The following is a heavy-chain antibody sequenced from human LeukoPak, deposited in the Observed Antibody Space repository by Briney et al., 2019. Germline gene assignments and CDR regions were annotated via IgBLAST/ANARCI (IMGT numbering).Heavy chain of an antibody. J-gene: IGHJ4*02. CDR1: GGSFSGYY. D-gene: IGHD6-13*01. CDR2: INHSGST. V-gene: IGHV4-34*01. Sequence: PSETLSLTCAVYGGSFSGYYWSWIRQPPGKGLEWIGEINHSGSTNYNPSLKSRVTISVDTSKNQFSLKLSSVTAADTAVYYCARDLGSSPGPGYWGQGTLVTVSS. CDR3: ARDLGSSPGPGY.